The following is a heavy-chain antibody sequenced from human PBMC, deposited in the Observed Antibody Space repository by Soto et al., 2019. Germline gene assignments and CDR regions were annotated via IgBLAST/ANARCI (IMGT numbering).Heavy chain of an antibody. CDR2: ISYDGSNK. CDR3: ARAGSSSPVAYYYYYYGMDV. D-gene: IGHD6-6*01. Sequence: HPGGSLRLSCAASGFTFSSYAMHWVRQAPGKGLEWVAVISYDGSNKYYADSVKGRFTISRDNSKNTLYLQMNSLRAEDTAVYYCARAGSSSPVAYYYYYYGMDVWGQGTTVTVSS. V-gene: IGHV3-30-3*01. J-gene: IGHJ6*02. CDR1: GFTFSSYA.